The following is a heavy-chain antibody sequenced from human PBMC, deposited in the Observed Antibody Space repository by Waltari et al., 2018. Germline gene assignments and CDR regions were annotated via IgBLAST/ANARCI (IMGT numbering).Heavy chain of an antibody. CDR3: AAPPNIAGDAFDI. D-gene: IGHD6-13*01. Sequence: QVQLVQSGAEEKKPGASVKVSCKVSGYTLTELSMHWVRQAPGKGREWMGGFDPEDGETIYAQKFQGRVPMTGDTSTDTAYMELSSLRSEDTAVYYCAAPPNIAGDAFDIWGQGTMVTVSS. CDR2: FDPEDGET. CDR1: GYTLTELS. V-gene: IGHV1-24*01. J-gene: IGHJ3*02.